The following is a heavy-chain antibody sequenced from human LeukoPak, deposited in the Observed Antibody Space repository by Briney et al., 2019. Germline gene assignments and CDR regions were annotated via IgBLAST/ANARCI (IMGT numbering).Heavy chain of an antibody. V-gene: IGHV3-30*02. D-gene: IGHD3-10*01. CDR1: GFTFSSYA. CDR2: IRFDGSNK. Sequence: GGSLRLSCAASGFTFSSYAMHWVRQAPGKGLHWVAFIRFDGSNKYYAASVKGRFTISRDNSKNTLYLQMNSLRAEDTAVYYCAKQAVYGSGSYEHYFDYWGQGTLVTVSS. CDR3: AKQAVYGSGSYEHYFDY. J-gene: IGHJ4*02.